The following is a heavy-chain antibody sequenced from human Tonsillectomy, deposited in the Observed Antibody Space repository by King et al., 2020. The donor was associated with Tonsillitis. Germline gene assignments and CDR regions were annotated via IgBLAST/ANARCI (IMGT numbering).Heavy chain of an antibody. J-gene: IGHJ6*02. V-gene: IGHV1-69*01. D-gene: IGHD6-6*01. CDR1: GGTFRSYA. CDR3: ARDFRAARLGHQRAYYYYYGLDV. CDR2: IIPIFGAA. Sequence: VQLVESGADVKKPGSSVKVSCKASGGTFRSYAINWVRQAPGQGLELMGGIIPIFGAANYAQKFQGRVTITADESTSTAYMELSSLRSEDTAVYYCARDFRAARLGHQRAYYYYYGLDVWGQGTTVTVSS.